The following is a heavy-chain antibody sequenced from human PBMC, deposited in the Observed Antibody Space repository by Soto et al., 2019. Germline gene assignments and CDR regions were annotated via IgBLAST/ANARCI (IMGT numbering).Heavy chain of an antibody. CDR1: GFTFSSYS. Sequence: EVQLVESGGGLVKPGGSLRLSCAASGFTFSSYSMNWVRQAPGKGLEWVSSISSSSSYIYYADSVQGRFTISRDNANNSLYLQMNSLRAADTAVYYCARVIQIYCSGGSCDPGYFDYWGQGPLVTVSS. CDR3: ARVIQIYCSGGSCDPGYFDY. V-gene: IGHV3-21*01. D-gene: IGHD2-15*01. J-gene: IGHJ4*02. CDR2: ISSSSSYI.